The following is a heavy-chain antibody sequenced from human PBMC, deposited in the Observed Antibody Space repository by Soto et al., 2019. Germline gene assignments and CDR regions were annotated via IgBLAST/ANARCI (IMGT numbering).Heavy chain of an antibody. Sequence: QVQLVQSVAEVKKPGSSVKVSCKASGGTFSSYAISWVRQAPGQGLEWMGGILPIFGTANYAQKFQVRVTITADKSTSTAYMELSSLRSEDTAVYYCAGWDTAMAYWYFDLWGRGTLVTVSS. CDR2: ILPIFGTA. D-gene: IGHD5-18*01. CDR1: GGTFSSYA. V-gene: IGHV1-69*06. J-gene: IGHJ2*01. CDR3: AGWDTAMAYWYFDL.